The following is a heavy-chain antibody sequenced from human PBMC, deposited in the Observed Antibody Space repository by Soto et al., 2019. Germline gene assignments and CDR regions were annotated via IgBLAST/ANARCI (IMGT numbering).Heavy chain of an antibody. CDR2: IKTDGSEK. J-gene: IGHJ4*02. CDR1: GFTFSDYW. CDR3: ASSMGRGGSDY. V-gene: IGHV3-7*05. D-gene: IGHD3-10*01. Sequence: EVQLVESGGGLVQPGGSLRLSCAASGFTFSDYWMSWVRQAPGKGLECVANIKTDGSEKYYVDPVNGRFTISRNNAKNSLYLQMNSLRAEDTAVYYCASSMGRGGSDYWGQGTLVGVSP.